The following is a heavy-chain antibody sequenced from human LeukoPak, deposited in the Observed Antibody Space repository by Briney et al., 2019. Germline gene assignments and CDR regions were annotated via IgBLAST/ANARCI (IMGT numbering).Heavy chain of an antibody. CDR3: ARDVWDDIVATMAGVFDY. CDR1: GFTVSSNY. D-gene: IGHD5-12*01. V-gene: IGHV3-66*01. CDR2: IYSGGST. Sequence: GGSLRLSCAASGFTVSSNYMSWVRQAPGKGLEWVSVIYSGGSTYYADSVKGRFTISRDNSKNTLYLQMNSLRAEDTAVYYCARDVWDDIVATMAGVFDYWGQGTLVTVSS. J-gene: IGHJ4*02.